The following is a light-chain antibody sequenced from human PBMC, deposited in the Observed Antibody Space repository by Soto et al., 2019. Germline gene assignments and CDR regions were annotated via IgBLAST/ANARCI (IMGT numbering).Light chain of an antibody. J-gene: IGLJ2*01. CDR3: CSYAGSSL. Sequence: QSALTQPASVSGSPGQSITISCTGSSSDVGSDNLVSWYQQHPGKAPKLMIYEGSKRPSGVSNRFSGSKSGNTASLTISGLQAEDEADYYCCSYAGSSLFGGGTKVTVL. V-gene: IGLV2-23*01. CDR1: SSDVGSDNL. CDR2: EGS.